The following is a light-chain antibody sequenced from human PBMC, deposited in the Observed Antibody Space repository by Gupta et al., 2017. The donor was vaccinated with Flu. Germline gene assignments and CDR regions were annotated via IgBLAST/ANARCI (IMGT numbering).Light chain of an antibody. J-gene: IGLJ1*01. CDR2: HVR. CDR1: SSDVGDYNS. V-gene: IGLV2-11*01. Sequence: QSALTQTRSVSGSPGQSVTISCIGTSSDVGDYNSVSWYQQHPGKAPKLMIYHVRKRPSGVPDRFSGSTSGNTASLTISGLQAEDEADYSCCSYAGSYTYVFGTGTKVTVL. CDR3: CSYAGSYTYV.